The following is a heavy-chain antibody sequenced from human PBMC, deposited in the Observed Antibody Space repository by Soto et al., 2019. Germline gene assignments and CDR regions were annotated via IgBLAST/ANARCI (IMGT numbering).Heavy chain of an antibody. J-gene: IGHJ4*02. D-gene: IGHD3-9*01. CDR3: ARDPLSYYDILTGYYDY. CDR2: ISACNGNT. V-gene: IGHV1-18*01. CDR1: GYTFTSYG. Sequence: ASVKVSCKASGYTFTSYGISWVRQAPGQGLEWMGWISACNGNTNYAQKLQGRVTMTTDTSTSTAYMELRSLRSDDTAVYYCARDPLSYYDILTGYYDYWGQGTLVTVSS.